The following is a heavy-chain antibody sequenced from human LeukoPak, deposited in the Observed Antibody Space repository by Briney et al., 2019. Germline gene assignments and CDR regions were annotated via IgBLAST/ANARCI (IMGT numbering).Heavy chain of an antibody. J-gene: IGHJ4*02. Sequence: SETLSLTCTVSGGSISSYYWSWIRQPPGKGLEWIGYIYYSGSTNYNPSLKSRVTISVDTSKNQFSLKLSSVTAADTAVYYCARHATYYYDSSGYCPYYFDYWGQGTLVTVSS. CDR2: IYYSGST. V-gene: IGHV4-59*08. D-gene: IGHD3-22*01. CDR1: GGSISSYY. CDR3: ARHATYYYDSSGYCPYYFDY.